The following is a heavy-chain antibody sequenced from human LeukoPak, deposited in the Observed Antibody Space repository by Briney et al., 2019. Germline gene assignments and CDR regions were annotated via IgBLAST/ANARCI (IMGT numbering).Heavy chain of an antibody. D-gene: IGHD3-9*01. CDR1: GFTFSDYY. CDR2: ISNSGSTI. V-gene: IGHV3-11*04. J-gene: IGHJ6*02. CDR3: ARDLPRDYDILTGQKPPLYYYGMDV. Sequence: PGGSLRLSCAASGFTFSDYYMSWIRQAPGKGLEWVSYISNSGSTIYYADSVKGRFTISRDNAKNLLYLQMNSLRAEDTAVYYCARDLPRDYDILTGQKPPLYYYGMDVWGQGTTVTVSS.